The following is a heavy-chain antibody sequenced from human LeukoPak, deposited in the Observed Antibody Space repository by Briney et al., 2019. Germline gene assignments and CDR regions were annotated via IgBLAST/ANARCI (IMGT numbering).Heavy chain of an antibody. CDR2: INSDGSAT. V-gene: IGHV3-74*01. CDR1: GFTFGSPW. Sequence: GGSLRLSCAASGFTFGSPWMHWVRHAPGKGLVWVSRINSDGSATAYADSVKGRFTISRDNAENTLYLQMNSLRAEDTAVYYCARDRLESYQLLFVRGFYYGMDVWGQGTTVTVSS. D-gene: IGHD2-2*01. J-gene: IGHJ6*02. CDR3: ARDRLESYQLLFVRGFYYGMDV.